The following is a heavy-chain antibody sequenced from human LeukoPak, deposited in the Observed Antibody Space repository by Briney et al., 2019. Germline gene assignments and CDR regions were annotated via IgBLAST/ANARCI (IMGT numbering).Heavy chain of an antibody. D-gene: IGHD6-6*01. J-gene: IGHJ4*02. CDR1: GFTFSSYS. CDR2: ISSSSSYI. Sequence: PGGSLRLSCAASGFTFSSYSMNWVRQAPGKGLEWVSSISSSSSYIYYADSVKGRFTISRDNAKNSLYLQMNSLRSDDTATYYCARDGRFEYSHLYYFDNWGQGTLVTVSS. CDR3: ARDGRFEYSHLYYFDN. V-gene: IGHV3-21*04.